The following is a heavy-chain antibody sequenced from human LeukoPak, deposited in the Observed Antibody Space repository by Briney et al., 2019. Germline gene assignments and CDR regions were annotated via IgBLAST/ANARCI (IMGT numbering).Heavy chain of an antibody. V-gene: IGHV4-4*07. CDR3: ARYLVGPLVGSYYSHYMDV. CDR2: IYTSGIT. J-gene: IGHJ6*03. Sequence: RASETLSLTCTVSGGSVSSYNWTWIRQPAGMGLELLGRIYTSGITNYSPSLRSRVTMSLDTSKNQFSLKMSSVTAADTAVYYCARYLVGPLVGSYYSHYMDVWGKGTTVTISS. D-gene: IGHD2-2*01. CDR1: GGSVSSYN.